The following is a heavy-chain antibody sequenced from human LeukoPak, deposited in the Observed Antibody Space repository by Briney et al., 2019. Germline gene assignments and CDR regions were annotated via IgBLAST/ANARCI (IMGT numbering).Heavy chain of an antibody. CDR2: IYPGDSDT. CDR1: GYSFTTYW. V-gene: IGHV5-51*01. CDR3: ARRIAAAGADGLDV. J-gene: IGHJ6*02. Sequence: GESLKISCKGSGYSFTTYWIAWVRQTPDKGLEWMGIIYPGDSDTTYSLSFQGQVTISADKSINTAYLQWGSLRASDAAIYYCARRIAAAGADGLDVWGQGTTVTVSS. D-gene: IGHD6-13*01.